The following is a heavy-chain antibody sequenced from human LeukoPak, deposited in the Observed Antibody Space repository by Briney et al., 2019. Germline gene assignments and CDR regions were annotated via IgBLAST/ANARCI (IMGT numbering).Heavy chain of an antibody. CDR3: ARGVGSSKRFDP. CDR2: INHSGST. V-gene: IGHV4-34*01. D-gene: IGHD6-6*01. J-gene: IGHJ5*02. Sequence: PSETLSLTCAAYGGSFSGYYWSWIRQPPGKGLEWIGEINHSGSTNYNPSLKSRVTISVDTSKNQFSLKLSSVTAADTAVYYCARGVGSSKRFDPWGQGTLVTVSS. CDR1: GGSFSGYY.